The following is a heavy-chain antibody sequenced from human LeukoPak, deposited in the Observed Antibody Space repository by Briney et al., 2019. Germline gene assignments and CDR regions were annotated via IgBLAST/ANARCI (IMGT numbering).Heavy chain of an antibody. Sequence: PSETLSLTCSVSGLSFTIYQWSWIRQPPGKGLEWIGEVNRSGATNYNPSLKSRLTISMDTSKNRFSLELSSVTAADTTVYYCARGGAADYWGQGTLVTVSS. CDR1: GLSFTIYQ. J-gene: IGHJ4*02. CDR3: ARGGAADY. CDR2: VNRSGAT. D-gene: IGHD6-13*01. V-gene: IGHV4-34*01.